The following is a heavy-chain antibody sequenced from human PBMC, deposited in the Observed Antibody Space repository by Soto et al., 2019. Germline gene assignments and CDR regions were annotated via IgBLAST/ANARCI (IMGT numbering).Heavy chain of an antibody. J-gene: IGHJ4*02. CDR3: TGGGVSSGPGY. CDR2: IDTLSSTM. V-gene: IGHV3-48*01. D-gene: IGHD3-22*01. Sequence: EVQLVESGGGLVQPGGSLRLSCAASGFTFSSSSMKWVRQAPGKGLEWVSFIDTLSSTMYYADSVRGRFTISRDNAKNSLYLQMNRLRAENTAIYYCTGGGVSSGPGYWGQGTLVTVSS. CDR1: GFTFSSSS.